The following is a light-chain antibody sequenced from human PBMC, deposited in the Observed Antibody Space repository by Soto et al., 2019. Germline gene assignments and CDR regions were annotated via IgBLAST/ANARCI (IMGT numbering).Light chain of an antibody. J-gene: IGLJ1*01. CDR3: SSYTTSITLYV. Sequence: QSALTQPASVSGSPGQSITISCTGTSSDVGGYDYVSWYQQHPGKAPKLMIYEVSNRPSGVSNRLSGSKSGNTASLTISGLQAEDEADYYCSSYTTSITLYVFGSGTKPTVL. CDR2: EVS. CDR1: SSDVGGYDY. V-gene: IGLV2-14*01.